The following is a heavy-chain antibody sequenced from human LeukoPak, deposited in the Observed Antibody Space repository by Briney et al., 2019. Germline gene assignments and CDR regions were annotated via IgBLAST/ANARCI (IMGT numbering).Heavy chain of an antibody. CDR2: INPSGGST. D-gene: IGHD3-22*01. J-gene: IGHJ3*02. CDR3: ASLKNYYDSSGYLVTDAFDI. Sequence: ASVKVSCRASGYTFTSYYMHWVRQAPGQGLEWMRIINPSGGSTSYAQKFQGRVTVTRDTSTSTVYMELRSLKSDDTAVYYCASLKNYYDSSGYLVTDAFDIWGQGTMVTVSS. V-gene: IGHV1-46*01. CDR1: GYTFTSYY.